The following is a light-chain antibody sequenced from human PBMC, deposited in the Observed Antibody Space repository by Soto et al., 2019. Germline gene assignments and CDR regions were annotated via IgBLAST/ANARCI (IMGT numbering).Light chain of an antibody. CDR3: SSYAAGSTLVL. V-gene: IGLV2-14*03. CDR2: AVS. Sequence: QSALTQPASVSGSPGQSITISCTGTSSDVGGYNYVSWYQQHPGKAPKLMNYAVSNRPSGVSNRFAGSKSGITASLTISGLQAEDEADYYCSSYAAGSTLVLFGGGTKLTVL. J-gene: IGLJ2*01. CDR1: SSDVGGYNY.